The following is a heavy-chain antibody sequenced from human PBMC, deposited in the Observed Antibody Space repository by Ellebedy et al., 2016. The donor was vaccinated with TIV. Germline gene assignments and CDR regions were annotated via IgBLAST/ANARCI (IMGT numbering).Heavy chain of an antibody. CDR2: IYSGGST. D-gene: IGHD6-19*01. J-gene: IGHJ4*02. V-gene: IGHV3-53*05. Sequence: GGSLRLXXAASGFTVSSNYMSWVRQAPGKGLEWVSVIYSGGSTYYADSVKGRFTISRDNSKNTLYLQMSSLRSEDTAVYYCATDLLLGGWLIDHGAGFDYWGQGTLVTVSS. CDR3: ATDLLLGGWLIDHGAGFDY. CDR1: GFTVSSNY.